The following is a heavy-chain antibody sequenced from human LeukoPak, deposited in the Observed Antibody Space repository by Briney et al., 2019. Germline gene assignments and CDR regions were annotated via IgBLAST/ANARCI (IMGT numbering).Heavy chain of an antibody. CDR1: GFTFSSYA. J-gene: IGHJ3*02. CDR3: AKAPSSTGGAFDI. V-gene: IGHV3-23*01. CDR2: ISGSGGST. D-gene: IGHD2-2*01. Sequence: GGSLRLSCAASGFTFSSYAVSWVRQAPGKGLEWVSAISGSGGSTYYADSVKGRFTISRDNSKNTLYLQMNSLRAEDTAVYYCAKAPSSTGGAFDIWGQGTMVTVSS.